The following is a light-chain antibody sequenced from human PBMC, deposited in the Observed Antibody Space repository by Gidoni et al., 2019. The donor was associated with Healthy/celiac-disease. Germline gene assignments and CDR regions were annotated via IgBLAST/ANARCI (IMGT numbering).Light chain of an antibody. CDR1: QSVSSSY. V-gene: IGKV3-20*01. CDR3: QQYGSSPQT. CDR2: GAS. J-gene: IGKJ4*01. Sequence: EIVLTQSPGTLSLSPGERATLTCRASQSVSSSYLAWYQQKPGHAHRLLIYGASSRATGIPDRFSGSGSGTDFTLTISRLEPEDFAVYYCQQYGSSPQTFGGGTKVEIK.